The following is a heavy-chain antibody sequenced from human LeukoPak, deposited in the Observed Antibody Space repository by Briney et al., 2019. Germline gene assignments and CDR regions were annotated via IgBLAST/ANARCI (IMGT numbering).Heavy chain of an antibody. CDR3: AYSIWFGSRNWFDP. J-gene: IGHJ5*02. Sequence: SGPTLVNPTQTLTXTCTFSGFSLSTRGVAVTWIRQPPGKALEWLALVYWDNDKRYSPSLRSRLTITKDTSKNQVVLRMTNMDPVDTATYYCAYSIWFGSRNWFDPWGQGTLVTVSS. CDR2: VYWDNDK. CDR1: GFSLSTRGVA. D-gene: IGHD3-10*01. V-gene: IGHV2-5*02.